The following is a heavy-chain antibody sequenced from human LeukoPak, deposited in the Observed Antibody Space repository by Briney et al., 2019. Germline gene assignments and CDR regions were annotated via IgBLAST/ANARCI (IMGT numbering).Heavy chain of an antibody. CDR1: GGTFSSYA. J-gene: IGHJ1*01. Sequence: SVKVSCKASGGTFSSYAISWVRQAPGQGLEWMGGIIPIFGTANYAQKFQGRVTITTDESTSTAYMELSSLRSDDTAVYYCARESIAAAGTSEYFQHWGQGTLVTVSS. CDR3: ARESIAAAGTSEYFQH. CDR2: IIPIFGTA. D-gene: IGHD6-13*01. V-gene: IGHV1-69*05.